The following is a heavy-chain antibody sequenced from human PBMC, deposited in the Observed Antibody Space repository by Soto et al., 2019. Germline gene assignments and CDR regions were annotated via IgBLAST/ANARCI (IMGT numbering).Heavy chain of an antibody. J-gene: IGHJ4*02. CDR3: AQRLGSRGSFDY. CDR2: IYWNDDK. V-gene: IGHV2-5*01. Sequence: GPTLVNPKQTLTLTCTFSGFSLRTSGVGVGWIRQPPGKAPEWLALIYWNDDKRYSPSLKSRLTITKDTSKNQVVLTMTDMDPVDTGTYYCAQRLGSRGSFDYWGQGSLVTVSS. D-gene: IGHD6-25*01. CDR1: GFSLRTSGVG.